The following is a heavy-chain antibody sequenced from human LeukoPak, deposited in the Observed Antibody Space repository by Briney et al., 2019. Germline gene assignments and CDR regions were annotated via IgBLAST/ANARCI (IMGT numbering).Heavy chain of an antibody. Sequence: ASVKVSCKASGYTFTSYGISWVRQAPGQGLEWMGWISAYNGNTNYAQKLQGRVTMTTDTSTSTAYMELRSLRSDDTAVYYCARDQNYYDSSGYYYLNYYYMDVWGKGTTVIVSS. D-gene: IGHD3-22*01. CDR3: ARDQNYYDSSGYYYLNYYYMDV. CDR2: ISAYNGNT. CDR1: GYTFTSYG. V-gene: IGHV1-18*01. J-gene: IGHJ6*03.